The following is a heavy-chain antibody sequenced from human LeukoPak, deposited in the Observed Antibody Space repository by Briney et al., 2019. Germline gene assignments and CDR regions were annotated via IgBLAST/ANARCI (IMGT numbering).Heavy chain of an antibody. D-gene: IGHD6-13*01. CDR3: AVGGGSTWFNL. CDR1: GFTVSSNY. CDR2: ICSGGGT. J-gene: IGHJ5*02. Sequence: PGGSLRLSCAASGFTVSSNYMSWVRQAPGKGLEWVSVICSGGGTYYADSVKGRFTISRDNSKNTLYLQMNSLRAGDTAVYFCAVGGGSTWFNLWGQGTLLTVCS. V-gene: IGHV3-53*01.